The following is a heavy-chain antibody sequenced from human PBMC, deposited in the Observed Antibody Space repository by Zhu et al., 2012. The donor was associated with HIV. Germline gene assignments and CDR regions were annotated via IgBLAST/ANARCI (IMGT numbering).Heavy chain of an antibody. Sequence: QVQLQQWGAGLLKPSETLSLTCAVNGGSFSGYYWSWIRQSPEKGLEWIGEIDHGGSTDYSPSLKSRVTISVDRSKNQFSLKLTSVSAADTAVYYCARHSRYDIVTGWGHFDFWGQGTLVTVSS. V-gene: IGHV4-34*01. J-gene: IGHJ4*02. CDR2: IDHGGST. CDR1: GGSFSGYY. D-gene: IGHD3-9*01. CDR3: ARHSRYDIVTGWGHFDF.